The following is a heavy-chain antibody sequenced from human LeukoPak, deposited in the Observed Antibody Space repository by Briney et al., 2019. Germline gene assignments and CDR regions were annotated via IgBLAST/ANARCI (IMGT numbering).Heavy chain of an antibody. Sequence: ASVKVSCKASGYTFTGYYMHWVRQAPGQGLEWMGWINPNSGGTNYAQKFQGRVTMTRDTPISTAYMELSRLRSDDTAVYYCARGSAYCGGDCYSADLFYWGQGTLVTVSS. CDR1: GYTFTGYY. CDR3: ARGSAYCGGDCYSADLFY. D-gene: IGHD2-21*02. CDR2: INPNSGGT. J-gene: IGHJ4*02. V-gene: IGHV1-2*02.